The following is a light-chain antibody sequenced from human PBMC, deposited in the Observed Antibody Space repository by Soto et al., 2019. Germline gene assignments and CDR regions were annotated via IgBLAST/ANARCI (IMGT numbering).Light chain of an antibody. V-gene: IGLV2-14*03. Sequence: QSALTQPASVSGSPGQSITISCTRTSSDVGGYNYVSWYQQHPGKAPKLIIYDVSNRPSGVSNRFSGSKSGNTASLTISGLQAEDEADYYCSSYTSSSTLVFGGGTKLTVL. J-gene: IGLJ2*01. CDR2: DVS. CDR3: SSYTSSSTLV. CDR1: SSDVGGYNY.